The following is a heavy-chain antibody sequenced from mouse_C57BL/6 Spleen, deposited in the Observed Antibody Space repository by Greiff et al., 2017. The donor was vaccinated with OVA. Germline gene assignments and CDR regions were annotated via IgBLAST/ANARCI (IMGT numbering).Heavy chain of an antibody. D-gene: IGHD1-1*01. CDR2: ISSGGSYT. J-gene: IGHJ4*01. CDR1: GFTFSSYG. CDR3: ARRGTTVVGAMDY. Sequence: EVKVVESGGDLVKPGGSLKLSCAASGFTFSSYGMSWVRQTPDKRLEWVATISSGGSYTYYPDSVKGRFTISRDNAKNTLYLQMSSLKSEDTAMYYCARRGTTVVGAMDYWGQGTSVTVSS. V-gene: IGHV5-6*02.